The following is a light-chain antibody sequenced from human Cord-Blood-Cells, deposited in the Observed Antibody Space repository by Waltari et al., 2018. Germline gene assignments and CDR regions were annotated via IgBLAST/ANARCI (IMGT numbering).Light chain of an antibody. CDR2: ANN. CDR3: GTWDSSLSAYV. J-gene: IGLJ1*01. CDR1: SSNIGNNY. Sequence: QSVLTQPPSVSAAPGQKVTISCSGSSSNIGNNYVSWYQQLPGTAPKLLIYANNKGPSGIPDRFSGSKSGTSATLGITGLQTGDEADDYCGTWDSSLSAYVFGTGTKVTVL. V-gene: IGLV1-51*01.